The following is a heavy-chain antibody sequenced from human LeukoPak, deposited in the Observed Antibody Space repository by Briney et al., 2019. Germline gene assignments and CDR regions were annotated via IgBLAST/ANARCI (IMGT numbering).Heavy chain of an antibody. V-gene: IGHV4-31*03. J-gene: IGHJ4*02. Sequence: SQTLSLTCTVSGGSISSAPYYWSWIRQRPGKGLEWMGYISHSGNTYYNPSLKSRLNISADTSRNQFSLKLRSVTAADTALYFCAREGYYYDSSGPIDYWGQGTRVTVSS. CDR2: ISHSGNT. CDR1: GGSISSAPYY. D-gene: IGHD3-22*01. CDR3: AREGYYYDSSGPIDY.